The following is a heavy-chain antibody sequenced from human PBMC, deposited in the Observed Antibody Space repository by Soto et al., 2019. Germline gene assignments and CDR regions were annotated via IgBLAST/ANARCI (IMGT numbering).Heavy chain of an antibody. D-gene: IGHD6-13*01. CDR2: IKQDGSEK. CDR1: GFTFSSYW. V-gene: IGHV3-7*01. Sequence: GGSLRLSCAASGFTFSSYWMSWVLQAPGKGLEWVANIKQDGSEKYYVDSVKGRFTISRDNAKNSLYLQMNSLRAEDTAVYYCARDGQLVINYFDYWGQGTLVTVSS. CDR3: ARDGQLVINYFDY. J-gene: IGHJ4*02.